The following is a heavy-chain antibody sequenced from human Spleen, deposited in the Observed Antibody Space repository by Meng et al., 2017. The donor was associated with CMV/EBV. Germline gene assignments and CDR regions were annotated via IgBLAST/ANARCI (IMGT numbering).Heavy chain of an antibody. J-gene: IGHJ3*02. CDR3: ARSRRSSVDAFDI. Sequence: SLKISCAASGFNFHDYPMHWVRQVPGKGLEWVSGITWNSANIAYADSVKGRFTISRDNAKDSLYLQMKSLKREDTAFYYCARSRRSSVDAFDIWGQGTLVTVSS. V-gene: IGHV3-9*01. CDR2: ITWNSANI. CDR1: GFNFHDYP.